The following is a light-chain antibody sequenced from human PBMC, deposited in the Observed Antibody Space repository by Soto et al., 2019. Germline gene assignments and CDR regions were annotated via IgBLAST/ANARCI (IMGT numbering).Light chain of an antibody. CDR2: GAS. V-gene: IGKV3-15*01. CDR1: QSVGSN. CDR3: QQYNNWPPDRT. J-gene: IGKJ1*01. Sequence: EIVMTQSPATLSVSPGERATLSCRASQSVGSNLAWYQQKPGQAPRLLIYGASTRATGTPARFSGSGSGTEFALTISSLQSEDFAMYFCQQYNNWPPDRTFGQGTKVEIK.